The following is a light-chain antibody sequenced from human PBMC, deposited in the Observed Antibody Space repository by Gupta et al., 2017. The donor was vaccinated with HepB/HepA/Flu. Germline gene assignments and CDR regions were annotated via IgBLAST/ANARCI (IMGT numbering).Light chain of an antibody. Sequence: EIVLTQSPGTLSLSPGERATLSCKTSQRISSSYLAWYQQKPGQAPRLLIHAASSRAAGTPDRFSGSGSGTDFTLTISRLESEDFAVYFCQQFATAPLFGGGTRVEIK. V-gene: IGKV3-20*01. CDR1: QRISSSY. J-gene: IGKJ4*01. CDR3: QQFATAPL. CDR2: AAS.